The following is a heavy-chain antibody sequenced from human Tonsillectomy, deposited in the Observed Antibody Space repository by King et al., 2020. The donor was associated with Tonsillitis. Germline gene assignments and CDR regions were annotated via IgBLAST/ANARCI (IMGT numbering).Heavy chain of an antibody. D-gene: IGHD3-10*01. CDR1: GFTISNYA. Sequence: EVQLVESGGGLVQPGGSLRLSCAASGFTISNYAMSWVRQAPGKGLEWVSVVYGAGSTTYYADSVKGRFTISRDNSKNTPYLQMNSLRAEDTAVYYCARSLDGSGSYTNGSPWGQGTLVTVSS. CDR2: VYGAGSTT. CDR3: ARSLDGSGSYTNGSP. V-gene: IGHV3-23*03. J-gene: IGHJ4*02.